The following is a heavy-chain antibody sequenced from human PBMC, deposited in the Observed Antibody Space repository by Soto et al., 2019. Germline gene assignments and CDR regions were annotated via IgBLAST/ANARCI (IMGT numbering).Heavy chain of an antibody. V-gene: IGHV3-30-3*01. D-gene: IGHD2-15*01. J-gene: IGHJ6*03. Sequence: GGSLRLSCAASGFTFSSYAMHWVRQAPGKGLEWVAVISYDGSNKYYADSVKGRFTISRDNSKNTLYLQMNSLRAEDTAVYYCALREMGCSGGSCYSLHYYYYYMDAWGKGTTVTV. CDR1: GFTFSSYA. CDR3: ALREMGCSGGSCYSLHYYYYYMDA. CDR2: ISYDGSNK.